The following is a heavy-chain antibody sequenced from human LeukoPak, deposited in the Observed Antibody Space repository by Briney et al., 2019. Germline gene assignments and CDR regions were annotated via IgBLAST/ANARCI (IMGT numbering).Heavy chain of an antibody. CDR3: ARGLMVYAGIRFDP. V-gene: IGHV1-8*01. D-gene: IGHD2-8*01. CDR2: MNPNSGNT. J-gene: IGHJ5*02. Sequence: GASAKVSCKASGYTFTSYDINWVRQATGQGLEWMGWMNPNSGNTGYAQKFQGRVTMTRNTSISTAYMELSSLRSEDTAVYYCARGLMVYAGIRFDPWGQGTLVTVSS. CDR1: GYTFTSYD.